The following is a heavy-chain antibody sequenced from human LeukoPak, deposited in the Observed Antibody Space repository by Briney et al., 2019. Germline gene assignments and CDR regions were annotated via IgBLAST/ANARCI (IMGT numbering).Heavy chain of an antibody. Sequence: GGSLRLSCAASGFTFSSYGMHWVRQAPGKGLEWVAFIRYDGSNKYYADSVKGRFTISRDNSKNTLYLQMSSLRPEDTAVYYCAKQDTSSSRGGYFDYWGQGTLVTVSS. J-gene: IGHJ4*02. CDR2: IRYDGSNK. D-gene: IGHD2-2*01. V-gene: IGHV3-30*02. CDR3: AKQDTSSSRGGYFDY. CDR1: GFTFSSYG.